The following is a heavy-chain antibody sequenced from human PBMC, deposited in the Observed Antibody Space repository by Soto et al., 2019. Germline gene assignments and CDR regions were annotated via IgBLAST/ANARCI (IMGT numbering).Heavy chain of an antibody. D-gene: IGHD3-22*01. CDR3: ARHRQYYDTSGYQQRYFDY. J-gene: IGHJ4*02. CDR1: GGSISSTPYY. Sequence: ETLSLTCSVSGGSISSTPYYWGWIRQPPGKGLEWLGTIYYSGTTSYNPSLKSRVIISVDTSNNQFFLKLRSVTAADTAVYYCARHRQYYDTSGYQQRYFDYWGQGTQVTVSS. V-gene: IGHV4-39*01. CDR2: IYYSGTT.